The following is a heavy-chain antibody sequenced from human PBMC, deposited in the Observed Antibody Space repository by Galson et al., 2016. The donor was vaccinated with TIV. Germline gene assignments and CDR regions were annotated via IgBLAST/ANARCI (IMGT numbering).Heavy chain of an antibody. CDR2: IIPVYGTP. CDR1: GSSFSITA. J-gene: IGHJ6*02. Sequence: SVKVSCKASGSSFSITAISWVRQAPGQGLEWMGAIIPVYGTPNYGPKFQDRLTIRADESTSTAYLELSRLRSDDTAVYYCVSDQTMYGYGDNGDYFYVLAVWGHGTTVTVSS. CDR3: VSDQTMYGYGDNGDYFYVLAV. V-gene: IGHV1-69*13. D-gene: IGHD4/OR15-4a*01.